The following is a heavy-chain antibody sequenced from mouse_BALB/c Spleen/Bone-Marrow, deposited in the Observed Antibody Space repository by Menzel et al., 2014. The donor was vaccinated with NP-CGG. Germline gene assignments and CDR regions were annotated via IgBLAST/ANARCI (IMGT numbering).Heavy chain of an antibody. J-gene: IGHJ3*01. D-gene: IGHD2-14*01. Sequence: QVHVKQSGAELVMPGASVKMSCKASGHTFTDYWMHWVKQRPGQGLEWIGAIDTSDSYTSYNQKSKGKATLTVDESSSTAYMQLSSLTSEDSAVYYCARSDYRYDPFAYWGQGTLVTVSA. V-gene: IGHV1-69*01. CDR2: IDTSDSYT. CDR3: ARSDYRYDPFAY. CDR1: GHTFTDYW.